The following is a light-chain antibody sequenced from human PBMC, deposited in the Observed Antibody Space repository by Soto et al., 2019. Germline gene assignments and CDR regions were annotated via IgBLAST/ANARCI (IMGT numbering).Light chain of an antibody. V-gene: IGLV2-11*01. CDR1: SSDVGGYNY. Sequence: QSVLTQPRSVSGSPGQSVTISCTGTSSDVGGYNYISWYQHHPGKAPKVMIYDVSKRPSGVPDRFSGSKSGTTASLTISGLQAEDEADYYCCSYAGSYTFVFGVGPKVTVL. CDR2: DVS. CDR3: CSYAGSYTFV. J-gene: IGLJ1*01.